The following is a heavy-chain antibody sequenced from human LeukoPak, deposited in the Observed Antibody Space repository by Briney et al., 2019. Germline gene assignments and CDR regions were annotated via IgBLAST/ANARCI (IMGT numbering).Heavy chain of an antibody. J-gene: IGHJ4*02. CDR1: GFTFSSYA. D-gene: IGHD1-26*01. Sequence: GGSLRLSCAASGFTFSSYAMHWVRQAPGKGLEWVAVISYDGSNKYYADSVKGRFTISRDNSKDTLYLQMNSLRAEDTAVYYCARARKTSIVGATWGQGTLVTVSS. CDR3: ARARKTSIVGAT. V-gene: IGHV3-30*01. CDR2: ISYDGSNK.